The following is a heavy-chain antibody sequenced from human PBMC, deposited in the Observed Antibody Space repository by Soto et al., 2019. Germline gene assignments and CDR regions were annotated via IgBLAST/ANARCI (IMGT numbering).Heavy chain of an antibody. CDR1: GFTFSSYS. CDR2: ISSSSSTI. J-gene: IGHJ6*02. CDR3: ARASTLYSSSWYPTPYYGMDV. V-gene: IGHV3-48*02. Sequence: EVQLVESGGGLVQPGGSLRLSCAASGFTFSSYSMNWVRQAPGKGLEWVSYISSSSSTIYYADSVKGRFTISRDNAKNSLYLQMNSLRDEDTAVYYCARASTLYSSSWYPTPYYGMDVWGQGTTVTVSS. D-gene: IGHD6-13*01.